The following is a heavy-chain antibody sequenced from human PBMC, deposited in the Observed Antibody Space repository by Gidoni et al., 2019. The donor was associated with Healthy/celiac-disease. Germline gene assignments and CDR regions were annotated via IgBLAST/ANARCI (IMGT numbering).Heavy chain of an antibody. Sequence: QVQLVESGGGLVKPGGSLRLSCAASAFTFSNYYMRWIRQAPGKGLEWVSYISSSSSYTNYADSVKGRFTISRDNAKNSLYLQMNSLRAEDTAVYYCARGTDYYDSSGYHDYWGQGTLVTVSS. V-gene: IGHV3-11*06. D-gene: IGHD3-22*01. CDR1: AFTFSNYY. CDR3: ARGTDYYDSSGYHDY. J-gene: IGHJ4*02. CDR2: ISSSSSYT.